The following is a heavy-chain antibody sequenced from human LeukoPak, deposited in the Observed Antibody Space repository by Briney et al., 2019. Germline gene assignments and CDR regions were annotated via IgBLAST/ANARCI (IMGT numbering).Heavy chain of an antibody. Sequence: SETLSLTCAVYGGSFSGYYWSWIRQPPGKGLEWVGEINHSGSTNYNPSLKSRVTISVDTSKNQFSLKLSSVTAADTAVYYCAGGYVWGSYRPLDYWGQGTLVTVSS. CDR3: AGGYVWGSYRPLDY. D-gene: IGHD3-16*02. CDR2: INHSGST. V-gene: IGHV4-34*01. CDR1: GGSFSGYY. J-gene: IGHJ4*02.